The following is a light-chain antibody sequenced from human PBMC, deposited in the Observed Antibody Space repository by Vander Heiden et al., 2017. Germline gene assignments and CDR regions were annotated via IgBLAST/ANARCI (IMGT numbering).Light chain of an antibody. V-gene: IGLV1-44*01. Sequence: QPVLTPPPSASGTPGQRLTITCTGRTSNIEFNAVNWYQQFPGTAPKLLIYRGHERPSGVPDRFSGSQSATSASLAIIGLRSEDEAEYYCSAWSDSLKTYVFGTVTTVTVL. J-gene: IGLJ1*01. CDR3: SAWSDSLKTYV. CDR1: TSNIEFNA. CDR2: RGH.